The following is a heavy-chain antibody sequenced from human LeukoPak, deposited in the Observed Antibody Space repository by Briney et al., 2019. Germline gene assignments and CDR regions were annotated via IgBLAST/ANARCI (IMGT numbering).Heavy chain of an antibody. CDR2: IYSDGSV. CDR1: GGSISSHY. Sequence: SETLSLTCSVSGGSISSHYWSWLRQPAGKGLEWIGHIYSDGSVNYNPSVKSRVTMSVDTSKNQFSLKLYFVTAADTAVFYCARGPAASGYFDYWNQGTLVTVSS. D-gene: IGHD6-13*01. CDR3: ARGPAASGYFDY. V-gene: IGHV4-4*07. J-gene: IGHJ4*02.